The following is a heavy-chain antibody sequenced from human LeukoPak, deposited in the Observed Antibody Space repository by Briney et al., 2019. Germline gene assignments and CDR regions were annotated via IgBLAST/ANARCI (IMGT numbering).Heavy chain of an antibody. CDR3: ARDLAGRNY. V-gene: IGHV4-34*01. CDR2: INHSGST. CDR1: GGSFSGYY. J-gene: IGHJ4*02. Sequence: PSETLSLTCAVYGGSFSGYYWSWIRQPPGKGLEWIGEINHSGSTNYNSSLKSRVTISVDTSKNQFSLKLSSVTAEDTAVYYCARDLAGRNYWGQGTLVTVSS.